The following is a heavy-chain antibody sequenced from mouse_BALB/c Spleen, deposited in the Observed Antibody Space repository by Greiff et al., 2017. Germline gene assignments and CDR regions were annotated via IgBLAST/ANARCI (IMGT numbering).Heavy chain of an antibody. Sequence: DVKLVESGGGLVQPGGSLRLSCATSGFTFTDYYMSWVRQPPGKALEWLGFIRNKANGYTTEYSASVKGRFTISRDNSQSILYLQMNTLRAEDSATYYCASYPYYAMDYWGQGTSVTVSS. CDR2: IRNKANGYTT. V-gene: IGHV7-3*02. J-gene: IGHJ4*01. CDR1: GFTFTDYY. CDR3: ASYPYYAMDY.